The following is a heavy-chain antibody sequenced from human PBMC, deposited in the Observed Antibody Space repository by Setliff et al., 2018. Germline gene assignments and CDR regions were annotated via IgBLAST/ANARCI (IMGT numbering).Heavy chain of an antibody. CDR1: GFTLSGHW. Sequence: GGSLRLSCEASGFTLSGHWMHWVRQSPGKGLEWVARISADGITTAYADSVKGRFTISRDNVKNSLFLQMNSLRAEDTAVYYCVRDLHWGFDYWGLGTLVTVSS. D-gene: IGHD7-27*01. V-gene: IGHV3-74*01. J-gene: IGHJ4*02. CDR2: ISADGITT. CDR3: VRDLHWGFDY.